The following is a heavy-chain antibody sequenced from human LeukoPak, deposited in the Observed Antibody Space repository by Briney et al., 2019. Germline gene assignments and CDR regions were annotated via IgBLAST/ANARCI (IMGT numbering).Heavy chain of an antibody. CDR3: AKSNGYGLIDI. Sequence: SQTLSLTCTVSGGSISSYYWSWIRQPPGKGLEGMGYIYYSGSTNYTPSLKRRVTISVDTSKNQFSLKVDSVTTGDTAVYFLAKSNGYGLIDIWGQGTLVTVSS. J-gene: IGHJ3*02. CDR1: GGSISSYY. CDR2: IYYSGST. V-gene: IGHV4-59*12. D-gene: IGHD3-22*01.